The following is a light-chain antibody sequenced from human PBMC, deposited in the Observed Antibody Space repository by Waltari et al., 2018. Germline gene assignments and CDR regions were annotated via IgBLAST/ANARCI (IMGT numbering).Light chain of an antibody. V-gene: IGKV1D-13*01. CDR2: FAN. Sequence: IQVTQSPSSLSVSVGDRVTITCRASQDINSFLNWYQQKTGKAPKLLIYFANQLESGVPSRFSGSGSGTEFTLTITNLQPEDFATYFCQQYNNLPWTFGQGTEVESK. J-gene: IGKJ1*01. CDR3: QQYNNLPWT. CDR1: QDINSF.